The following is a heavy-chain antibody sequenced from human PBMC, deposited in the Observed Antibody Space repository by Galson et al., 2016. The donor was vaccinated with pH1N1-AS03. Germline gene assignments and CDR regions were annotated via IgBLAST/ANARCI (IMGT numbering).Heavy chain of an antibody. CDR3: AGDPRGPCTSSTCPTPYYFGMDV. D-gene: IGHD2-2*01. CDR2: INTDSGVT. J-gene: IGHJ6*04. V-gene: IGHV1-2*04. Sequence: SVKVSCKASGYIFTGFYVHWVRQAPGQGLEWMGWINTDSGVTNYAQKFEAWVTMPRDTSVSTAYMELYGLKSDDTAVYYCAGDPRGPCTSSTCPTPYYFGMDVWGKGTTVIVSS. CDR1: GYIFTGFY.